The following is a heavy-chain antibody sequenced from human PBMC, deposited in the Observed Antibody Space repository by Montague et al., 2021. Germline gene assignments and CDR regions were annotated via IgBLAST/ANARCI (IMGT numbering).Heavy chain of an antibody. D-gene: IGHD1/OR15-1a*01. J-gene: IGHJ4*02. CDR1: GGSISSTSHY. CDR2: IYSGGNT. Sequence: SQTLSLTCTVSGGSISSTSHYWDWIRQPPGKGLEWIGTIYSGGNTYYNPALKSRVSISADTSNNQFSLKLNSVTAADTAVYFCARARITGTTTPLDYWGQGTLVIVSS. V-gene: IGHV4-39*01. CDR3: ARARITGTTTPLDY.